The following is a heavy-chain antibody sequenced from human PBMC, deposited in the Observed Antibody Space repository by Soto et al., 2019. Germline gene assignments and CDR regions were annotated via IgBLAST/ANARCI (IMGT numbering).Heavy chain of an antibody. CDR1: GYTFTSYA. CDR3: ARSGVVVVPAAIEDSSRGC. D-gene: IGHD2-2*02. CDR2: INAGNGNT. V-gene: IGHV1-3*01. J-gene: IGHJ4*02. Sequence: ASVKVSCKASGYTFTSYAMHWVRQAPGQRHEWMGWINAGNGNTKYSQKFQGRVTITRDTSASTAYMELSSLRSEDTAVYYCARSGVVVVPAAIEDSSRGCWGQGTLVRVPS.